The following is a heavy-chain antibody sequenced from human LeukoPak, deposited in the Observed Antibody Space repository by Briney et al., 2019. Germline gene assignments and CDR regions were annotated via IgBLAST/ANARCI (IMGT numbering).Heavy chain of an antibody. V-gene: IGHV4-4*09. CDR3: ARSQQLVLDDAFDI. Sequence: SETLSLTCTVSGGSISSYYWSWIRQPPGKGLEWIGYIYTSGSTNYNPSLKSRVTISVDTSKNQFSLKLSSVTAADTAVYYRARSQQLVLDDAFDIWGQGTMVTVSS. CDR1: GGSISSYY. D-gene: IGHD6-13*01. J-gene: IGHJ3*02. CDR2: IYTSGST.